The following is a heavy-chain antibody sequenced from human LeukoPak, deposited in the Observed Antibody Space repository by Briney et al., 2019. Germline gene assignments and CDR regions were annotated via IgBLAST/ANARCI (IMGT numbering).Heavy chain of an antibody. Sequence: SETLSLTCTVSGGSISSYYWSWIRQPPGKGLEWIGYIYYSGSTNYNPSLKSRVTISVDTSKNQFSLKLSSVTAADTAVYYCAREGVAAAGTTAHDAFDIWGQGTMVTVSS. CDR1: GGSISSYY. CDR2: IYYSGST. J-gene: IGHJ3*02. V-gene: IGHV4-59*01. D-gene: IGHD6-13*01. CDR3: AREGVAAAGTTAHDAFDI.